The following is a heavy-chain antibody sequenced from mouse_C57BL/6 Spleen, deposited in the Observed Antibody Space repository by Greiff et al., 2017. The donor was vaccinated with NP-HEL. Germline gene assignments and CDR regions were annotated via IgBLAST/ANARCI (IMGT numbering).Heavy chain of an antibody. Sequence: EVKLQESVAELVRPGASVKLSCTASGFNIKNTYMHWVKQRPEQGLEWIGRIDPANGNTKYAPKFQGKATITADTSSNTAYLQLSSLTSDDTAIYYCARDYGSSYVNYAMDYWGQGTSVTVSS. D-gene: IGHD1-1*01. CDR1: GFNIKNTY. CDR2: IDPANGNT. V-gene: IGHV14-3*01. CDR3: ARDYGSSYVNYAMDY. J-gene: IGHJ4*01.